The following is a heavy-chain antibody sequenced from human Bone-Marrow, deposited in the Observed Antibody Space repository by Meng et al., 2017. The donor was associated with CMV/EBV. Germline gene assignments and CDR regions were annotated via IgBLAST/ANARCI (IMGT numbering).Heavy chain of an antibody. CDR3: ARGGHSSGWYPP. D-gene: IGHD6-19*01. V-gene: IGHV3-7*01. CDR1: GFTFSSYW. J-gene: IGHJ5*02. CDR2: IKQDGSEK. Sequence: LSLTCAASGFTFSSYWMSWVRQAPGKGLEWVANIKQDGSEKYYVDSVKGRFTISRDNAKNSLYLQMNSLRAEDTAVYYCARGGHSSGWYPPWGQGTLVTVSS.